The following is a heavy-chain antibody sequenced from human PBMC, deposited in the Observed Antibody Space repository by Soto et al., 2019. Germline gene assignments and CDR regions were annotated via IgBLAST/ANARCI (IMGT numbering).Heavy chain of an antibody. CDR2: IYHLGGT. D-gene: IGHD6-19*01. J-gene: IGHJ5*02. CDR3: ARSIAVAGIGVSWFDP. CDR1: GDSVRSSNW. Sequence: SETLSLTCAVSGDSVRSSNWWTWVRQSPGKGLEWIGEIYHLGGTNYNPSLKSRVTISVDMAKNQVSLKLSSVTAADTAVYYCARSIAVAGIGVSWFDPWGQGTLVTVSS. V-gene: IGHV4-4*02.